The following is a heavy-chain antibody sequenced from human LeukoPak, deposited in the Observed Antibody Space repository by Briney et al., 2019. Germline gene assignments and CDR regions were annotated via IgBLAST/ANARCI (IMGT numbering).Heavy chain of an antibody. V-gene: IGHV3-66*04. J-gene: IGHJ4*02. CDR3: AKPPDDSSGYPDYFDY. CDR2: IYSGGST. CDR1: EFSVGSNY. D-gene: IGHD3-22*01. Sequence: GGSLRLSCAASEFSVGSNYMTWVRQAPGKGLEWVSLIYSGGSTYYADSVKGRFTISRDNSKNTLYLQMNSLRAEDTAVYYCAKPPDDSSGYPDYFDYWGQGTLVTVSS.